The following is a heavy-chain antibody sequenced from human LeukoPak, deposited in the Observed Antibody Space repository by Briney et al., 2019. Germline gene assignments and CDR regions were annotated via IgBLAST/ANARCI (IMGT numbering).Heavy chain of an antibody. CDR1: GGTFSSYA. CDR3: ATGPTGDYGDYDFDY. V-gene: IGHV1-69*01. CDR2: IIPIFGTA. Sequence: VASVKVSCKASGGTFSSYAISWVRQAPGQGLEWMGGIIPIFGTANYAQKFQGRVTITADGSTSTAYMELSSLRSEDTAVYYCATGPTGDYGDYDFDYWGRGTLVTVSS. J-gene: IGHJ4*02. D-gene: IGHD4-17*01.